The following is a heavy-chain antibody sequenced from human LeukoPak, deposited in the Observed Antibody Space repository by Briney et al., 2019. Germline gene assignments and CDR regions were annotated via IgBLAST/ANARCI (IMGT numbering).Heavy chain of an antibody. J-gene: IGHJ4*02. CDR1: GYTFTSYG. D-gene: IGHD1-26*01. CDR2: ISAYNGNT. CDR3: ALWASQYFDY. V-gene: IGHV1-18*01. Sequence: ASVKVSCKASGYTFTSYGISWVRQAPGQGLEWMGWISAYNGNTNYAQKFQGRVTMTRDTSISTAYMGLSRLRSDDTAVYYCALWASQYFDYWGQGTLVTVSS.